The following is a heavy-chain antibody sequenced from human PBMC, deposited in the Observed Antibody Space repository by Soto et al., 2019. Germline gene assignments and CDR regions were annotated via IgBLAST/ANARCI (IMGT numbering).Heavy chain of an antibody. CDR1: GGSISSGGYS. Sequence: SETLSLTCAVSGGSISSGGYSWSWVRQPPGKGLEWIGYIYHSGSTYYNPSLKSRLTISVDTSKNQFSLKLSSVTAADTAVYYCARYSGRYLVSFDYWGQGTLVTVSS. V-gene: IGHV4-30-2*01. D-gene: IGHD1-26*01. J-gene: IGHJ4*02. CDR2: IYHSGST. CDR3: ARYSGRYLVSFDY.